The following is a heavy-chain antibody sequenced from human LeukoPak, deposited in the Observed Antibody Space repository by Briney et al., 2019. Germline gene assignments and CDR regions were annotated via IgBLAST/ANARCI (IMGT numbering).Heavy chain of an antibody. J-gene: IGHJ1*01. CDR2: IRFTGSYI. D-gene: IGHD2-21*02. CDR1: GFTFSSYS. Sequence: GGSLRLSCAASGFTFSSYSLNWVRQAPGKGLEWVSSIRFTGSYIYYADSVKGRFTISRDDAKNLLSLQMISLRAEDMAVYYCARGYCGGDCYGDWGQGTLVTVSS. V-gene: IGHV3-21*01. CDR3: ARGYCGGDCYGD.